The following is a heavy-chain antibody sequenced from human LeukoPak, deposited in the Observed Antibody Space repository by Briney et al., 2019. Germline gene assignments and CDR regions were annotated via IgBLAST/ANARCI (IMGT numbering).Heavy chain of an antibody. J-gene: IGHJ3*02. D-gene: IGHD2-8*01. V-gene: IGHV3-7*01. CDR1: GFTFSSYW. Sequence: GGSLRLSCAASGFTFSSYWMSWVRQAPGKGLEWVANIKQDGSEKYYVDSVKGRFTISRDNAKKSLYLQMNSLRAEDTAVYFCARVLGCTNGVCHDAFDIWGQGTVVTVSS. CDR2: IKQDGSEK. CDR3: ARVLGCTNGVCHDAFDI.